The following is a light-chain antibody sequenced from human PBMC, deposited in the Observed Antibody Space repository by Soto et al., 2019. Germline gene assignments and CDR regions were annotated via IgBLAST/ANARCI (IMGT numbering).Light chain of an antibody. J-gene: IGKJ2*01. V-gene: IGKV1-5*01. CDR2: DAS. Sequence: DIQMTQSPSTLSASVGDRVTITCRASQSISSWLAWYQQKPGKAPKVLIYDASSLESGVPSRFSGSGSGTEFTLTFSSLQPDDFATYYCQHYNSFSYTFGQGTKVDIK. CDR3: QHYNSFSYT. CDR1: QSISSW.